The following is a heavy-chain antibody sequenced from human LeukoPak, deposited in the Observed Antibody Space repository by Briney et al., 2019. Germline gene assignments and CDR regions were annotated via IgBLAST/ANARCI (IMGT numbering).Heavy chain of an antibody. V-gene: IGHV3-33*01. CDR3: ARVNCSGGSCYHDY. J-gene: IGHJ4*02. CDR2: IWYDGSNK. Sequence: GGSLRLSCAASGFTFSSYGMHWVRQAPGKGLEWVAVIWYDGSNKYYADSVKGRFTISRDNSKNTLYLQMNSLRAGDTAVYYCARVNCSGGSCYHDYWGQGTLVTVSS. D-gene: IGHD2-15*01. CDR1: GFTFSSYG.